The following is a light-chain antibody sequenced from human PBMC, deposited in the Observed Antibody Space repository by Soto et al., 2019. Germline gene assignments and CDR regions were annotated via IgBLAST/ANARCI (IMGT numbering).Light chain of an antibody. CDR2: GNT. V-gene: IGLV1-40*01. J-gene: IGLJ3*02. Sequence: QSVLTQPPSISGASGQRVTISCTGNSSNIGAGYDVHWYQQFPGTAPKLLIYGNTNRPSGVPDRFSGSQSGISDSLAINGLQAADEADCYCPSSDSALNGSGVFGGGTKLTVL. CDR1: SSNIGAGYD. CDR3: PSSDSALNGSGV.